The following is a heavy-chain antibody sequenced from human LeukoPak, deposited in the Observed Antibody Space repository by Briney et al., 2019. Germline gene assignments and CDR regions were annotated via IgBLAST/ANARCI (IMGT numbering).Heavy chain of an antibody. J-gene: IGHJ6*03. CDR1: GYTFTSYG. CDR2: ISAYNGNT. D-gene: IGHD3-3*01. Sequence: ASVNVSCKASGYTFTSYGISWVRQAPGQGLEWMGWISAYNGNTNYAQKLQGRVTMTTDTSTSTAYMELRSLRSDDTAVYYCARDKSHYGVWSRGWYYMDVWGKGTTVTVSS. V-gene: IGHV1-18*01. CDR3: ARDKSHYGVWSRGWYYMDV.